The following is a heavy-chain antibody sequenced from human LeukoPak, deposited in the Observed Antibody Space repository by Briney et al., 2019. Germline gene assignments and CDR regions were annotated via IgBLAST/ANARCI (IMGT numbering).Heavy chain of an antibody. V-gene: IGHV3-48*02. Sequence: PGGSLRLSCIGTGFTFSSDAMGWVRQAPGKGLEWISNIRTTAEGAKYAYYADSVKGRVTISRDDGKNTLYLHMNSLRDDDTAVYYCATDQRYAFDYWGQGILVTVSS. J-gene: IGHJ4*02. CDR3: ATDQRYAFDY. CDR2: IRTTAEGAKYA. D-gene: IGHD3-9*01. CDR1: GFTFSSDA.